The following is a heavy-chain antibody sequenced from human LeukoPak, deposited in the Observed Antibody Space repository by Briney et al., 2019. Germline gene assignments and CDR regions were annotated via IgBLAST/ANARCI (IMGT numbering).Heavy chain of an antibody. CDR1: GGSISSYY. V-gene: IGHV4-59*01. J-gene: IGHJ2*01. Sequence: SETLSLTCTVSGGSISSYYWSWIRQPPGKGLEWIGYIYYSGSTNYNPSLKSRVTISVDTSKNQFSLKLSSVTAADTAVYYCARDVTETYYYGSGSQGGHFDLWGRGTLVTVSS. D-gene: IGHD3-10*01. CDR2: IYYSGST. CDR3: ARDVTETYYYGSGSQGGHFDL.